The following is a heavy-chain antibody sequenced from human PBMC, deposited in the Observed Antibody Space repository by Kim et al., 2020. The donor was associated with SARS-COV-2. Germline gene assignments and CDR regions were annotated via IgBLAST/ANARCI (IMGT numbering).Heavy chain of an antibody. CDR2: IHDTGNT. D-gene: IGHD4-17*01. J-gene: IGHJ6*03. Sequence: SETLSLTCSVSGGSISSSRYYWVWIRQSPGKGLEWIGTIHDTGNTYYNPSLKSRVTISVDTSKNQFSLKVRSVTAADTAVYYCARGTVTTDYYYYMDVW. CDR3: ARGTVTTDYYYYMDV. CDR1: GGSISSSRYY. V-gene: IGHV4-39*01.